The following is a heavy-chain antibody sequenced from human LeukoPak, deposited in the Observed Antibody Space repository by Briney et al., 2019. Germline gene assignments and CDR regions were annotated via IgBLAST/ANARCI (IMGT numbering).Heavy chain of an antibody. CDR1: GGSISSGDYH. J-gene: IGHJ4*02. D-gene: IGHD3-9*01. V-gene: IGHV4-30-4*01. CDR2: IYYSGST. Sequence: SETLSLTCTVSGGSISSGDYHWSWIRQPRGKGLEWIGNIYYSGSTYYNPSLKSRVSISVDTSKNQFSLKLNSVTAADTAVYYCARERYFIGFDYWGQGILVAVSS. CDR3: ARERYFIGFDY.